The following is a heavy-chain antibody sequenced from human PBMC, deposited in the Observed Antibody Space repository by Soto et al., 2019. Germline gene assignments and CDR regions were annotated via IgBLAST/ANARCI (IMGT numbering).Heavy chain of an antibody. CDR2: ISGSGGST. D-gene: IGHD5-12*01. V-gene: IGHV3-23*01. Sequence: GGSLRLSCAASGFTFSSYAMSWVRQAPGKGLEWVSAISGSGGSTYYADSVKGRFTISRDNSKNKLYLQMNSLRAEDTAVYYCAVSGYDRMGWFDPWGQGTLVTVSS. J-gene: IGHJ5*02. CDR1: GFTFSSYA. CDR3: AVSGYDRMGWFDP.